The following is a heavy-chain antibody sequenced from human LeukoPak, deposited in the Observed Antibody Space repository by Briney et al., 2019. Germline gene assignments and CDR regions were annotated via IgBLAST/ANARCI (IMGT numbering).Heavy chain of an antibody. CDR1: GFTFDDYA. J-gene: IGHJ4*02. Sequence: GRSLRLSCAASGFTFDDYAMHWVRQAPGKGLEWVSGISWNSGSIGYADSVKGRFTISRDNAKNSLYLQMNSLRAEDTALYHCAREGAVGQADYWGQGTLVTVSS. CDR3: AREGAVGQADY. CDR2: ISWNSGSI. D-gene: IGHD3-16*01. V-gene: IGHV3-9*01.